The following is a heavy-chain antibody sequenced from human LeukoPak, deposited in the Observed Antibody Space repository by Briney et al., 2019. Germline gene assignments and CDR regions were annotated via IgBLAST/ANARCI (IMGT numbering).Heavy chain of an antibody. CDR3: ASGLGRAVYYHSASPDY. CDR1: GFTFSTYW. D-gene: IGHD3-10*01. J-gene: IGHJ4*02. V-gene: IGHV3-7*01. CDR2: INQDGSEK. Sequence: GGSLRLSCAASGFTFSTYWMSWVRQAPGKGLEWVANINQDGSEKYSVDSVKGRFTISRDNPKNSLYLQMNNLRAEDTAVYYCASGLGRAVYYHSASPDYWGQGTLVTVSS.